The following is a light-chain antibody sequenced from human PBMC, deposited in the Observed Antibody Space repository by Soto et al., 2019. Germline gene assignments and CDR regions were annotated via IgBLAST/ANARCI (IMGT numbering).Light chain of an antibody. Sequence: LTQSPGTLSLSPGERATLSCRASQTVCRGCLAWYQQRPGQAPRLLIFGVSHRATGIPDRFSGTGSGTDFTLTISGLQAGDLAVYYCQQYYAIPRTFGQGTKVDIK. CDR3: QQYYAIPRT. J-gene: IGKJ1*01. CDR1: QTVCRGC. CDR2: GVS. V-gene: IGKV3-20*01.